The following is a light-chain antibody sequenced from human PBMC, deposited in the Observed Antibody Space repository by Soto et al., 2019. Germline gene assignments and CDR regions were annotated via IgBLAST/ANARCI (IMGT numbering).Light chain of an antibody. J-gene: IGKJ4*01. CDR3: QHYNNWPLT. CDR1: QSVSSN. V-gene: IGKV3-15*01. Sequence: EILMTQSPATLSVSPGERATLSCRASQSVSSNLAWYQQKPGQAPRLLIYGASTRATGIPARFSGSGSGTEFTLTISSLQSEDFAFYYCQHYNNWPLTFGGGTEVDIK. CDR2: GAS.